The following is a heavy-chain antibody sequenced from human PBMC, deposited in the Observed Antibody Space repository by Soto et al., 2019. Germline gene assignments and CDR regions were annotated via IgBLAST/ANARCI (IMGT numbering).Heavy chain of an antibody. CDR3: VKDPYDSSGYGMDV. D-gene: IGHD3-22*01. CDR1: GFTFSIYS. J-gene: IGHJ6*02. V-gene: IGHV3-64D*08. CDR2: ISSNGGST. Sequence: GGSLRLSCSVSGFTFSIYSMHWVRQAPGKGLEYVSAISSNGGSTYYADSVKGRFTISRDNSKNTLYLQMSSLRAEDTAVYYCVKDPYDSSGYGMDVWGQGTTVTVSS.